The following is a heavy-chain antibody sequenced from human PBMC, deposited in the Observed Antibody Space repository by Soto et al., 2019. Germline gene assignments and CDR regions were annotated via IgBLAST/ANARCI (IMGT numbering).Heavy chain of an antibody. D-gene: IGHD2-2*01. CDR2: IKQDGSEK. CDR3: AIDLQGYCSSTSCYLHYYYYMDV. Sequence: GGSLRLSCAASGFTFSSYWMSWVRQAPGKGLEWVANIKQDGSEKYYVDNVKGRFNITRDNAKNSLYLQMNSLRAEDTSVYYCAIDLQGYCSSTSCYLHYYYYMDVWGKGTTVTVSS. V-gene: IGHV3-7*01. J-gene: IGHJ6*03. CDR1: GFTFSSYW.